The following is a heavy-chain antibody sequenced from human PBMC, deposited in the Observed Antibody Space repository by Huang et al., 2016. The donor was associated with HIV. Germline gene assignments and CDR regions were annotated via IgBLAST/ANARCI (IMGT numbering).Heavy chain of an antibody. CDR1: GFTFSSYG. CDR3: AGREWELASAFAT. D-gene: IGHD1-26*01. CDR2: VSYDGRDK. V-gene: IGHV3-30*03. J-gene: IGHJ3*02. Sequence: QVQLVQSGGGVVQPGRSLRLSCEGSGFTFSSYGMHWLRQAPGKGLGWVAVVSYDGRDKYYAESVKGRFTISRDNSKNTLNLQMDSLRTEDTAVYYCAGREWELASAFATWGQGTMVIVSS.